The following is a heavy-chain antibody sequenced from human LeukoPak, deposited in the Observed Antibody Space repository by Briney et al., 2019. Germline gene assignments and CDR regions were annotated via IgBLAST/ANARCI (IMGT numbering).Heavy chain of an antibody. D-gene: IGHD3-10*01. J-gene: IGHJ6*02. Sequence: GGSLRLSCAASGFTFSSYSMNWVRQAPGKGLEWVSSISSSSSYIYYADSVKGRFTISRDNSKNTLYLQMNSLRAEDTAVYYCARDQSRFGYYYGMDVWGQGTTVTVSS. V-gene: IGHV3-21*04. CDR2: ISSSSSYI. CDR3: ARDQSRFGYYYGMDV. CDR1: GFTFSSYS.